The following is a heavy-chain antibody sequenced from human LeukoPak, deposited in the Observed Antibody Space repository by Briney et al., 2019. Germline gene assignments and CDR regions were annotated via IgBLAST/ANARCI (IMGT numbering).Heavy chain of an antibody. CDR2: IRYDGSNK. CDR3: AKGPGGYTYGYGEEDYYYYYMDV. J-gene: IGHJ6*03. V-gene: IGHV3-30*02. Sequence: GGSLRLSCAASGFTFSSYGMHWVRQAPGKGLEWVAFIRYDGSNKYYADSVKGRFTISRDNSKNTLYLQMNSLRVEDTAVYYCAKGPGGYTYGYGEEDYYYYYMDVWGKGTTVTVSS. CDR1: GFTFSSYG. D-gene: IGHD5-18*01.